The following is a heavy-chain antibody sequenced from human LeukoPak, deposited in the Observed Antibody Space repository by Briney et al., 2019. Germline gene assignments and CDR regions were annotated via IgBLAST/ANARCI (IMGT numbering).Heavy chain of an antibody. D-gene: IGHD4-17*01. CDR2: ISSSGSYI. CDR1: GFTFSSYS. CDR3: AREDYSDLYFDN. Sequence: PGGSLRLSCAASGFTFSSYSMSWVRQAPGKGLEWVSSISSSGSYIYYADSVKGRFTVSRDNAKNSLYLQMNSLRADDTAVYFCAREDYSDLYFDNWGQGTPVTVSS. J-gene: IGHJ4*02. V-gene: IGHV3-21*01.